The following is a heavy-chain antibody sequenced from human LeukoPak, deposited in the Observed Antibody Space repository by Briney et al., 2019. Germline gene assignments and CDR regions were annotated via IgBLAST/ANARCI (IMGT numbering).Heavy chain of an antibody. Sequence: GASVKASCKASGGTFSSYAISWVRQAPGQGLEWMGRIIPILGIANYAQKFQGRVTITADKTTSTAYMELSSLRSEDTAVYYCGGGSSSYYYYYYGMDVWGQGTTVTVSS. D-gene: IGHD2-15*01. CDR3: GGGSSSYYYYYYGMDV. J-gene: IGHJ6*02. V-gene: IGHV1-69*04. CDR2: IIPILGIA. CDR1: GGTFSSYA.